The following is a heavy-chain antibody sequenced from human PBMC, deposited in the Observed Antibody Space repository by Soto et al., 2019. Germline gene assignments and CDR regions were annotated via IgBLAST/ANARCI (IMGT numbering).Heavy chain of an antibody. V-gene: IGHV3-53*02. CDR2: IYSGGST. CDR1: GFTVSSNY. CDR3: ARDYGDYDAFFDY. Sequence: EVQLVETGGGLIQPGGSLRLYCAASGFTVSSNYMSWVRQAPGKGLEWVSVIYSGGSTYYADSVKGRFTISRDNSKNTLYLQMNSLRAEDTAVYYCARDYGDYDAFFDYWGQGTLVTVSS. D-gene: IGHD4-17*01. J-gene: IGHJ4*02.